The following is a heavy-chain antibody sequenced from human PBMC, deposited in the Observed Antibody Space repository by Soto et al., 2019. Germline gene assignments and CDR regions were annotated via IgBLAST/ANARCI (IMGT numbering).Heavy chain of an antibody. CDR3: ASAPLITPHTIHY. J-gene: IGHJ4*02. D-gene: IGHD3-16*01. CDR2: ISTYNSNT. Sequence: ASVKVSCRASGYTFTTYGITWVRQAPGQGLEWMGWISTYNSNTHYVQNLQGRVTMTTDTSTSTAYMELRSLRSDDTGVYYCASAPLITPHTIHYWGQGTLVTVSS. V-gene: IGHV1-18*01. CDR1: GYTFTTYG.